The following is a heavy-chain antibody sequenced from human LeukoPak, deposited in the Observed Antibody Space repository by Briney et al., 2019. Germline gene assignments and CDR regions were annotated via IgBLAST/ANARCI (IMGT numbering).Heavy chain of an antibody. J-gene: IGHJ6*03. Sequence: SETLSLTCAVYGGSFSGYYWSWIRQPPGKGLEWIGEINHSGSTNYNPSLKSRVTISVDTSKNQFSLKLSSVTAADTAVYYCASSYDFWSGYYSVYMDVWGKGTTVTVSS. V-gene: IGHV4-34*01. CDR3: ASSYDFWSGYYSVYMDV. D-gene: IGHD3-3*01. CDR1: GGSFSGYY. CDR2: INHSGST.